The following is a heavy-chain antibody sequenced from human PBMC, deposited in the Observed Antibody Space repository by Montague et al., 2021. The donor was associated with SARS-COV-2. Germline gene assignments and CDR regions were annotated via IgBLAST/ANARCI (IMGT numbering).Heavy chain of an antibody. CDR1: GGSFSGYY. CDR3: ARGGTIFGVVIRPFDY. V-gene: IGHV4-34*09. CDR2: IYYSGST. D-gene: IGHD3-3*01. J-gene: IGHJ4*02. Sequence: TLSLTCAVYGGSFSGYYWSWIRQPPGKGLEWIGYIYYSGSTYYNPSLKSRVTISVDTSRNQFSLKLSSVTAADTAVYYCARGGTIFGVVIRPFDYWGQGTLVTVSS.